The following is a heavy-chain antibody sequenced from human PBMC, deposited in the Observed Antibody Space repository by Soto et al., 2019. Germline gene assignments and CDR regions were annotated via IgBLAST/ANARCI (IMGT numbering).Heavy chain of an antibody. CDR2: IDWDDDK. J-gene: IGHJ6*02. CDR3: ARTPPCGDYGAYYYGMDV. Sequence: SGPTLVNPTQTLTLTCTFSGFSLSTSGMCVSWIRQPPGKALEWLALIDWDDDKYYSTSLKTRLTISKDTSKNQVVLTMTNMDPVDTATYYCARTPPCGDYGAYYYGMDVWGQGTTVTVSS. D-gene: IGHD4-17*01. V-gene: IGHV2-70*01. CDR1: GFSLSTSGMC.